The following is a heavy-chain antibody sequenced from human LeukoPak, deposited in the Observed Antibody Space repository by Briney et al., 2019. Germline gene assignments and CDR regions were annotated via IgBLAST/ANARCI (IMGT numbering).Heavy chain of an antibody. D-gene: IGHD3-10*01. V-gene: IGHV1-2*04. J-gene: IGHJ6*02. CDR1: GYTFTSYY. CDR2: INPNSGGT. CDR3: ARADGSGSFYGMDV. Sequence: ASVKVSCKVSGYTFTSYYMHWVRQAPGQGLEWMGWINPNSGGTNYAQKFQGWVTMTRDTSISTAYMELSRLRSDDTAVYYCARADGSGSFYGMDVWGQGTTVTVSS.